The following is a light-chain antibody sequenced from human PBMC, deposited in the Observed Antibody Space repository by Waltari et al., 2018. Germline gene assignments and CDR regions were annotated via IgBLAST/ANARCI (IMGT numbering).Light chain of an antibody. V-gene: IGLV1-36*01. J-gene: IGLJ3*02. CDR3: STWDHSLSAQV. CDR2: EDS. Sequence: QSALTQEASVSGTVGQKVTLSCFGRYSNVGTYGLAWYQQNSHCPPKTVMFEDSLPSGIPDRFSASKSGTTASLTISDLQAEDEGDYYCSTWDHSLSAQVFGGGTKLTVL. CDR1: YSNVGTYG.